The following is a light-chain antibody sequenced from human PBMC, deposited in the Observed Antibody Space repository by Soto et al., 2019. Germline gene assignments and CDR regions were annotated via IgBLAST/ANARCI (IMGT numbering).Light chain of an antibody. CDR2: EAN. CDR3: CSFAPHRGLV. Sequence: QSVLTQPAAVSGSPGQSITISCTGSSTDVWSHNLVSWYQHHPGKAPKLMVYEANKRPSGLSDRFSGSKSGNTASLTISGLQAEDEADDYCCSFAPHRGLVFGGGTQLTVL. CDR1: STDVWSHNL. V-gene: IGLV2-23*01. J-gene: IGLJ2*01.